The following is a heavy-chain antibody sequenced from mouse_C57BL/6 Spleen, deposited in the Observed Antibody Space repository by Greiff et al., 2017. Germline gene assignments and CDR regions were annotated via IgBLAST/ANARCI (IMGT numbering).Heavy chain of an antibody. CDR1: GYTFTSYW. CDR2: IHPNSGST. J-gene: IGHJ2*01. D-gene: IGHD2-5*01. Sequence: QVQLKQPGAELVKPGASVKLSCKASGYTFTSYWMHWVKQRPGQGLEWIGMIHPNSGSTNYNEKFKSKATLTVDKSSSTAYMQLSSLTSEDSAVYYCARSDSNSPFDYWGQGTTLTVSS. CDR3: ARSDSNSPFDY. V-gene: IGHV1-64*01.